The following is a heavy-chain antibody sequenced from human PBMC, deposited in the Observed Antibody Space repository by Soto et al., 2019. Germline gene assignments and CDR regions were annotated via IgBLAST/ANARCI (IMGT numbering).Heavy chain of an antibody. Sequence: GGSLRLSCAASGFTFSSYGMSWVRQAPGKGLEWVSAISGSGGSTYYADSVKGRFTISRDNSKNTLYLQMNSLRAEDTAVYYCAKADVILTGYLGFDYWGQGTLVTVSS. V-gene: IGHV3-23*01. D-gene: IGHD3-9*01. CDR3: AKADVILTGYLGFDY. J-gene: IGHJ4*02. CDR1: GFTFSSYG. CDR2: ISGSGGST.